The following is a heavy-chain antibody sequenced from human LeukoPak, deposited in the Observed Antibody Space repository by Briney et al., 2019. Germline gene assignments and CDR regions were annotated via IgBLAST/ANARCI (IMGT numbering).Heavy chain of an antibody. Sequence: SETLSLTCAVYGGSFSGYYWSWIRQPPGKGLEWIGEINHSGSTNYNPSLKSRVTISVDTSKNQFSLKLSSVTAADTAVYYCARGAGITTTIIVTYYFDYWGQGTLVTVSS. CDR2: INHSGST. CDR3: ARGAGITTTIIVTYYFDY. V-gene: IGHV4-34*01. CDR1: GGSFSGYY. J-gene: IGHJ4*02. D-gene: IGHD3-22*01.